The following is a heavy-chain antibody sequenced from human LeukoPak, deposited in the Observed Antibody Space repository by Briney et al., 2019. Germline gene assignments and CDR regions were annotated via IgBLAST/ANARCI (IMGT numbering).Heavy chain of an antibody. V-gene: IGHV3-64*01. CDR1: GFTFSSYA. CDR2: ISSNGGST. D-gene: IGHD2-15*01. Sequence: GGSLRLSCAASGFTFSSYAMHWVRQAPGKGLEYVSAISSNGGSTYYANSVKGRFTISRDNSKNTLYLQMGSLRAEDMAVYYCARDSIDVVVVADTKWVNWFDPWGQGTLVTVSS. CDR3: ARDSIDVVVVADTKWVNWFDP. J-gene: IGHJ5*02.